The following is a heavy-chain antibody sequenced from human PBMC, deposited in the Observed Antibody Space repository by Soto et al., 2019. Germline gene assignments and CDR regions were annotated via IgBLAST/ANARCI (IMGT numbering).Heavy chain of an antibody. Sequence: GGSLRLSCAASGFTFSSYAMSWVRQAPGKGLEWVSAISGSGGSTYYADSVKGRFTISRDNSKNTLYLQMNSLRAEDTAVYYCAKPLPSYSSHLNAFDYWGQGTLVTVSS. D-gene: IGHD6-13*01. J-gene: IGHJ4*02. CDR1: GFTFSSYA. CDR3: AKPLPSYSSHLNAFDY. V-gene: IGHV3-23*01. CDR2: ISGSGGST.